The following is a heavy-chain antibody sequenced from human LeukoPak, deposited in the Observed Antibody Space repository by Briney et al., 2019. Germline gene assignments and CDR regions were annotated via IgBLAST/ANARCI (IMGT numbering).Heavy chain of an antibody. J-gene: IGHJ4*02. CDR2: ISSSCSTI. CDR3: AKSSGTTYY. V-gene: IGHV3-11*04. Sequence: GGSLRLSCAASGFTFSDYYMNWVRQAPGKGLEGVSYISSSCSTIYYADSVKGRFTISRDNAKNSLYLQMNSLRAEDTAVYYCAKSSGTTYYWGQGTLVTVSS. CDR1: GFTFSDYY. D-gene: IGHD1-1*01.